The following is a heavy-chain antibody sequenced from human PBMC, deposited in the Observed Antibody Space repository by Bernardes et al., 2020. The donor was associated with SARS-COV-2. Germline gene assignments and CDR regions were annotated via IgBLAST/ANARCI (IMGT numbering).Heavy chain of an antibody. Sequence: GGSLRLSCAASGFTFGAYEMIWVRQTPGRGLEWVSFIDSGGTTRYYTDSVRGRFTTSRDSAKNSLYLQVNSLKAEDTAIYYCARIVAGTIHFDYWGQGARVTVSS. J-gene: IGHJ4*02. D-gene: IGHD1-1*01. V-gene: IGHV3-48*03. CDR2: IDSGGTTR. CDR3: ARIVAGTIHFDY. CDR1: GFTFGAYE.